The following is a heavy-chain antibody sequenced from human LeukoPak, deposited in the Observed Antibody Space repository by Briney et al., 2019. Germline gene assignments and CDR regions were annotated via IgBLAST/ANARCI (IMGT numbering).Heavy chain of an antibody. D-gene: IGHD6-19*01. CDR3: ARVASNCFDY. CDR1: GFTFSNYE. Sequence: PGGSLRLSCAASGFTFSNYEMNWVRQAPGKGLEWVSYISSSGSTIHYADSVKGRFTISRDNAKNSLYLQMNSLRAEGTAVYYCARVASNCFDYWGQGTLVTVSS. V-gene: IGHV3-48*03. J-gene: IGHJ4*02. CDR2: ISSSGSTI.